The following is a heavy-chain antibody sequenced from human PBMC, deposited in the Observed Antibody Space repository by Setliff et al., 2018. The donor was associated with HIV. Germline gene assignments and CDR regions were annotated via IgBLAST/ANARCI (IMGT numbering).Heavy chain of an antibody. CDR3: ARGGVMVRGNWFDP. CDR1: GYTFTSYD. J-gene: IGHJ5*02. V-gene: IGHV1-8*01. Sequence: EASVKVSCKASGYTFTSYDINWVRQATGQGLEWMGWMNPNSGNTGYAQKFQGRVTMTRNTSISTAYMELSSLRSEDTAVYYCARGGVMVRGNWFDPWGQGTLVTVSS. CDR2: MNPNSGNT. D-gene: IGHD3-10*01.